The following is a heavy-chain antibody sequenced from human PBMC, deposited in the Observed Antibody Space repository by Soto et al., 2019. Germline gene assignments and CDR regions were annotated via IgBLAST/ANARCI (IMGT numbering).Heavy chain of an antibody. CDR1: GGSISSSSYY. J-gene: IGHJ6*02. Sequence: SETLSLTCTVSGGSISSSSYYWGWVRQPPGKGLEWIGEIYHSGSTNYNPSLKSRVTISVDKSKNQFSLKLSSVTAADTAVYYCARDRGFGELVYGMDVWGQGTTVTVSS. CDR2: IYHSGST. CDR3: ARDRGFGELVYGMDV. V-gene: IGHV4-39*07. D-gene: IGHD3-10*01.